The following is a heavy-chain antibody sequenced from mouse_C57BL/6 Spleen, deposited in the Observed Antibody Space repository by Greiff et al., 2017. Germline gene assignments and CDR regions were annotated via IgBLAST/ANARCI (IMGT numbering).Heavy chain of an antibody. D-gene: IGHD2-1*01. CDR2: IDPETGGT. Sequence: QVQLKQSGAELVRPGASVTLSCKASGYTFTDYEMHWVKQTPVHGLEWIGAIDPETGGTAYNQKFKGKAILTADKSSSTAYMGLRSLTSEDSAVYYCTRWDGNRYFDDWGQGTTLTVSS. J-gene: IGHJ2*01. CDR3: TRWDGNRYFDD. V-gene: IGHV1-15*01. CDR1: GYTFTDYE.